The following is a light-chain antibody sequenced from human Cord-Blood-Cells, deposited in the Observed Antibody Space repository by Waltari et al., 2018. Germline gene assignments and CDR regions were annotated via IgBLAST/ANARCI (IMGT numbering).Light chain of an antibody. CDR1: SSDVGCYNY. V-gene: IGLV2-14*01. CDR3: SSYTSSSTLYV. CDR2: EVS. J-gene: IGLJ1*01. Sequence: QSALTQPASVSGSPGQSITISCTGTSSDVGCYNYVSWYQQHPGKAPKLMIYEVSNRASVVANRVSGAKSGNTAAVTISGLQAEDEADYYGSSYTSSSTLYVFGTGTKVTVL.